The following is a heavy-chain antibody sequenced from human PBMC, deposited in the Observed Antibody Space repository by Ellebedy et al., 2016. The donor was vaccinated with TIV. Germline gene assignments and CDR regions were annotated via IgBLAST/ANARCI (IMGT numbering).Heavy chain of an antibody. V-gene: IGHV5-10-1*01. D-gene: IGHD4-17*01. CDR3: ARPVYGGYQSFDS. CDR2: IDPSDSYT. Sequence: GESLKISCQGSGYIFTDHWITWVRQIPGKGLEWMGRIDPSDSYTNYNPSFEGHVTISADKSFSTAYLQWSSLKASDTALYYCARPVYGGYQSFDSWGQGTLVTVSS. CDR1: GYIFTDHW. J-gene: IGHJ4*02.